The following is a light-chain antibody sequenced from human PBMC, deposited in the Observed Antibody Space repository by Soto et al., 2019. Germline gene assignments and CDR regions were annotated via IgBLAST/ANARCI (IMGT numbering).Light chain of an antibody. CDR1: QSVGSN. CDR3: QQYANWPRT. V-gene: IGKV3-15*01. CDR2: GAS. J-gene: IGKJ1*01. Sequence: EIVMTQSPATLSVSPGEGVTLSCRASQSVGSNLAWYQQRPGQSPRLLIIGASARATGIPARFSGSGSGTEFTLTISSLQSEDFAIYYCQQYANWPRTFGLGTKGDIK.